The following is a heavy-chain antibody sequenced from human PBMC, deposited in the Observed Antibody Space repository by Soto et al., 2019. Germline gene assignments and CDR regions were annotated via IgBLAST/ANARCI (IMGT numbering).Heavy chain of an antibody. Sequence: QVQLREWGPGLVKPSGTLSLTCAVSGGSISSSNWWTWVRQPPGKGLEWIGEIYHSGSTNYNPSLKGRVTISVDKSKNQFSLKVTSVTAADTAVYYCAILLRSTYGMDVWGQGTTVTVSS. D-gene: IGHD3-3*01. CDR1: GGSISSSNW. CDR3: AILLRSTYGMDV. J-gene: IGHJ6*02. V-gene: IGHV4-4*02. CDR2: IYHSGST.